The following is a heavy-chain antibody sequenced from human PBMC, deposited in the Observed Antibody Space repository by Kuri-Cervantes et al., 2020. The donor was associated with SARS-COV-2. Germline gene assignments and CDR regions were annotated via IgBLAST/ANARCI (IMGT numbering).Heavy chain of an antibody. CDR3: VRDGDHWNFDY. V-gene: IGHV3-74*01. J-gene: IGHJ4*02. CDR1: GFTFSSYA. D-gene: IGHD1-1*01. CDR2: INPDGSYT. Sequence: GESLKISCAASGFTFSSYAMSLVRQAPGKGLVWVSRINPDGSYTNNADSVKGRFTLSRDNAKNMLFLQMNSLRAEDTAVYYCVRDGDHWNFDYWGQGTLVTVSS.